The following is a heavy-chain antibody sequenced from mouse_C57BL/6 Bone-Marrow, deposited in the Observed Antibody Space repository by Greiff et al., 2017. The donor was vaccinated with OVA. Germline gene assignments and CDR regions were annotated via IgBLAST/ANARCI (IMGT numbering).Heavy chain of an antibody. J-gene: IGHJ1*03. V-gene: IGHV14-1*01. Sequence: EVKLVESGAELVRPGASVKLSCTASGFNIKDYYMHWVKQRPEQGLEWIGRIDPEDGDTEYAPKFQGKATMTADTSSNTAYLQLSSLTSEDTAVYYCTPLITTVVAHWYFDVWGTGTTVTVSS. D-gene: IGHD1-1*01. CDR1: GFNIKDYY. CDR3: TPLITTVVAHWYFDV. CDR2: IDPEDGDT.